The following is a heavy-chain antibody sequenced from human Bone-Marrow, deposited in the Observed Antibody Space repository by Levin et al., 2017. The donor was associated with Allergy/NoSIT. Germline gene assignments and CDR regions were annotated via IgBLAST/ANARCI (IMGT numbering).Heavy chain of an antibody. CDR2: INSDGSST. J-gene: IGHJ6*03. D-gene: IGHD1-26*01. V-gene: IGHV3-74*01. Sequence: LSLTCVASGFSFSIHWMHWVRQVPGKGLVWVSRINSDGSSTSYADSVKGRFTISRDNAKNTLYLQMNSLRAEDTAVYYCARAGRNYYNYMDVWGKGTTVTVSS. CDR1: GFSFSIHW. CDR3: ARAGRNYYNYMDV.